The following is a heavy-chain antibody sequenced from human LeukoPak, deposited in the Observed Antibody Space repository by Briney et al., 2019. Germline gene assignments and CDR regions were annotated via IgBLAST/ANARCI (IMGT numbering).Heavy chain of an antibody. CDR1: GGSISSYY. J-gene: IGHJ3*02. CDR3: ARDDDSSGYYFYAFDI. CDR2: IYTSGST. Sequence: PSETLSLTCTVSGGSISSYYWSWIRQPAGKGLEWIGRIYTSGSTNYNPSLKSRVTMSVDTSKNQFSLKLSSVTAADTAVYYCARDDDSSGYYFYAFDIWGQGTMVTVSS. D-gene: IGHD3-22*01. V-gene: IGHV4-4*07.